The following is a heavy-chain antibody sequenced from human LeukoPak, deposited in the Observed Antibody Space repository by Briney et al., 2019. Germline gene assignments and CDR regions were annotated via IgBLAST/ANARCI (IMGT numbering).Heavy chain of an antibody. D-gene: IGHD5-12*01. CDR3: ARTRGYSGYDGEYYFDY. J-gene: IGHJ4*02. V-gene: IGHV3-66*02. CDR2: IYSGGST. CDR1: GFTVSSNY. Sequence: PGGSLRLSCAASGFTVSSNYMSWVRQAPGKGLEWISVIYSGGSTYYADSVKGRFTISRDDSKNTLYLQMNSLRAEDTAVYYCARTRGYSGYDGEYYFDYWGQGTLVTVSS.